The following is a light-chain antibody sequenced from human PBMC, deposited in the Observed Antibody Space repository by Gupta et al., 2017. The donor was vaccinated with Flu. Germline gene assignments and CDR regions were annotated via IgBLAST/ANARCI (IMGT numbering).Light chain of an antibody. V-gene: IGLV4-69*01. CDR2: LNGDGSR. J-gene: IGLJ3*02. CDR1: SGHSNYA. CDR3: QTWDIGIQV. Sequence: QLVLTQSPSASASLGASVRLTCTLSSGHSNYAIAWHQQQPGKGPRYLMKLNGDGSRSRGDGGSDRFSGSSSGAERHLTISSSQSEDEDDYYWQTWDIGIQVFGGGTKLTVL.